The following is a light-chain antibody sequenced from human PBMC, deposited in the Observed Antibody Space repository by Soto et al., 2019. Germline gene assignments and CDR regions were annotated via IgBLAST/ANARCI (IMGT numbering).Light chain of an antibody. CDR2: SNN. V-gene: IGLV1-44*01. J-gene: IGLJ2*01. CDR1: NSNIGSTP. Sequence: QPVLTQPPSASGTPGQRVTISCSGGNSNIGSTPVHWYRQLPGTTPKLLIYSNNQRPSGVPDRFSASKSGTSASLAISGLQAEDEADYYCAVWNDSLNGRVFGGGTKVTVL. CDR3: AVWNDSLNGRV.